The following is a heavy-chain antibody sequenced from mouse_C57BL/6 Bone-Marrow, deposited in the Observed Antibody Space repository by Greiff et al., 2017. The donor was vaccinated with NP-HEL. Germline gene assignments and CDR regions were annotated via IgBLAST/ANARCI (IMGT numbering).Heavy chain of an antibody. CDR1: GYTFPTSW. Sequence: VQLQQPGAELVKPGASVKLSCKASGYTFPTSWMQWVKQRPGQGLEWIGEIDPSVSYTNYNQKFKGKATLTVDTSSSTANMQLSSLTSEDSAVYYCARKAYYGRSYEFAYWGQGTLVTVSA. J-gene: IGHJ3*01. CDR2: IDPSVSYT. CDR3: ARKAYYGRSYEFAY. V-gene: IGHV1-50*01. D-gene: IGHD1-1*01.